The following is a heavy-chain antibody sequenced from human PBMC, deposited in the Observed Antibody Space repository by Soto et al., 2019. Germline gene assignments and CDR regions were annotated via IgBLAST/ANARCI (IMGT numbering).Heavy chain of an antibody. CDR2: IYSGGST. CDR3: ARDHVFYLHPGDYGMDV. CDR1: GFTYSTYT. D-gene: IGHD1-26*01. J-gene: IGHJ6*02. Sequence: GGSLRLSCAASGFTYSTYTMHWVRQAPGKGLEWVSVIYSGGSTYYADSVKGRFTISRDNSKNTLYLQMNSLRAEDTAVYYCARDHVFYLHPGDYGMDVWGQGTTLTVSS. V-gene: IGHV3-66*01.